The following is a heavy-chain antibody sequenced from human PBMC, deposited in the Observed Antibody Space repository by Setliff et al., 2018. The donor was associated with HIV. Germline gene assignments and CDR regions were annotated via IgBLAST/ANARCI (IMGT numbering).Heavy chain of an antibody. D-gene: IGHD3-22*01. CDR2: ISIGSGAAI. CDR3: AKELAASGLGYFDS. Sequence: GGCLRLSCAASGFTFRNYNFNWVRQAPGRGLEWVSSISIGSGAAIYYAESVQGRFTVSRDNSKNSLYLQMNSLRVEDTAEYYCAKELAASGLGYFDSWGRGILVTVSS. J-gene: IGHJ4*02. CDR1: GFTFRNYN. V-gene: IGHV3-21*04.